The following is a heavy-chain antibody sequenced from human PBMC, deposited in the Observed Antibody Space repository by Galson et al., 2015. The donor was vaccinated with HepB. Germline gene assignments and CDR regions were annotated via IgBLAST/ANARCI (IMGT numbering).Heavy chain of an antibody. CDR1: GYTFTSYG. Sequence: SVKVSCKASGYTFTSYGISWVRQAPGQGLEWMGGIIPIFGTANYAQKFQGRVTITADESTSTAYMELSSLRSEDTAVYYCARGSIAAAGTGTFDYWGQGTLVTVSS. V-gene: IGHV1-69*13. CDR2: IIPIFGTA. CDR3: ARGSIAAAGTGTFDY. D-gene: IGHD6-13*01. J-gene: IGHJ4*02.